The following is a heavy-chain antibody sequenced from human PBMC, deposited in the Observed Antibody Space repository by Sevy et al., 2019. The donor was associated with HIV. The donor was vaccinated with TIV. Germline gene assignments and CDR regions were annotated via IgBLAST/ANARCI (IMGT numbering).Heavy chain of an antibody. CDR3: ARRRPFYGDYVRRKGGDYFDY. CDR1: GFTFSSYS. V-gene: IGHV3-48*01. Sequence: GGSLRLSCAASGFTFSSYSMNWVRQAPGKGLEWVSYISSSSTIYYADSVKGRFTISRDNAKNSLYLQMNSLRAEDTAVYYCARRRPFYGDYVRRKGGDYFDYWGQGTLVTVSS. J-gene: IGHJ4*02. CDR2: ISSSSTI. D-gene: IGHD4-17*01.